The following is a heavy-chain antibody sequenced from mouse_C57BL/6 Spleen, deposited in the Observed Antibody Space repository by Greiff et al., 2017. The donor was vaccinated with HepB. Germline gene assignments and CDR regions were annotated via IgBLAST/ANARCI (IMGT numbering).Heavy chain of an antibody. CDR3: ARPGTVVANWYFDV. CDR1: GYTFTSYW. CDR2: IHPNSGST. V-gene: IGHV1-64*01. J-gene: IGHJ1*03. Sequence: QVQLKQPGAELVKPGASVKLSCKASGYTFTSYWMHWVKQRPGQGLEWIGMIHPNSGSTNYNEKFKSKATLTVDKSSSTAYMQLSSLTSEDSAVYYCARPGTVVANWYFDVWGTGTTVTVSS. D-gene: IGHD1-1*01.